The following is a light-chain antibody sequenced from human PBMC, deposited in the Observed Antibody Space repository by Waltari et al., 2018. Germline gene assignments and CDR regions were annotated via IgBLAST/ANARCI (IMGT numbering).Light chain of an antibody. CDR3: QQYFTGLF. J-gene: IGKJ4*01. V-gene: IGKV4-1*01. CDR2: WAS. CDR1: QSLLYSSNNKNY. Sequence: DIVMTQSPESLAVSLGERATINCKSSQSLLYSSNNKNYVSWYQQKPGRSPKLLIYWASTRESGVPDRFSGSGSGTDFTLTISDLQAEDVAVYYCQQYFTGLFFGGGTRVEIK.